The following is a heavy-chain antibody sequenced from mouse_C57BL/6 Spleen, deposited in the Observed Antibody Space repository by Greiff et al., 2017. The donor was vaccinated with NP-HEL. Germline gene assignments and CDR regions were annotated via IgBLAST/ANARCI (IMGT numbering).Heavy chain of an antibody. V-gene: IGHV1-72*01. CDR2: IDPNSGGT. Sequence: QVQLQQPGAELVKPGASVKLSCKASGYTFTSYWMHWVKQRPGRGLEWIGRIDPNSGGTKYTEKFKSKATLTVDKPSSTAYMQLSSLPSEDSAVYYCARSGTMVTTVYWYFDVWGTGTTVTVSS. D-gene: IGHD2-2*01. CDR3: ARSGTMVTTVYWYFDV. CDR1: GYTFTSYW. J-gene: IGHJ1*03.